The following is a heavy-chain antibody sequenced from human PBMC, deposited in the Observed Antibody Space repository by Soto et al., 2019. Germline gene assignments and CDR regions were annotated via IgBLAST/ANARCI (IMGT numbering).Heavy chain of an antibody. D-gene: IGHD3-22*01. V-gene: IGHV1-18*01. CDR2: ISANNGNT. CDR3: AIRVHYYDRAGWIDP. J-gene: IGHJ5*02. Sequence: ASVKVSCKASGYTFTSYGISWVRQAPGQGLEWMGWISANNGNTNYAQKLQGRVTMTTDTSTSTAYMELRSLRSDDTAVYYCAIRVHYYDRAGWIDPWGQGTLVT. CDR1: GYTFTSYG.